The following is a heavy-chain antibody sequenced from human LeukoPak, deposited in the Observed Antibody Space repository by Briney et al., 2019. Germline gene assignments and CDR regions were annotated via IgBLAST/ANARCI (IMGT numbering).Heavy chain of an antibody. D-gene: IGHD2-15*01. CDR2: AYYSGHT. V-gene: IGHV4-59*08. Sequence: PSETLSLTCTVSGGSFSDNYWSWIRQPPGKGLEWIGYAYYSGHTNYNSSLKSRVTMSLDTSKSQFSLRLSSVTAADTAVYFCARHPFATPFDYWGPGTLVTVSS. CDR1: GGSFSDNY. CDR3: ARHPFATPFDY. J-gene: IGHJ4*02.